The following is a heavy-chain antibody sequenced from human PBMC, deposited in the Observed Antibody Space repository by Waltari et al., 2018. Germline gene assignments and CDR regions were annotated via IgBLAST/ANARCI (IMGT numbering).Heavy chain of an antibody. CDR2: IYYSGGT. V-gene: IGHV4-39*07. D-gene: IGHD3-3*01. CDR1: GGSISSSSYY. Sequence: QLQLQESGPGLVKPSETLSLTCTVSGGSISSSSYYWGWIRQPPGKGLEWIGSIYYSGGTYYDPSLKRRVTISVDTSKNQFSLKLSSVTAADTAVYYCARVGGYDFWSGYYPFHYWGQGTLVTVSS. J-gene: IGHJ4*02. CDR3: ARVGGYDFWSGYYPFHY.